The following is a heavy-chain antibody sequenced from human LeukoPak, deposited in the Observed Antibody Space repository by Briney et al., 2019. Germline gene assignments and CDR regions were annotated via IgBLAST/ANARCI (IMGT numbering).Heavy chain of an antibody. J-gene: IGHJ4*02. CDR2: TRDKAASYST. CDR1: GFTIRDHY. D-gene: IGHD1-1*01. CDR3: TKLGATLTLGGGGF. Sequence: PGGSLRLSCAASGFTIRDHYIDWVRQAPGKGLGWVGRTRDKAASYSTHYAASVKGIFTISRDQSRNSVYLQMKSLKTEDTAVYYCTKLGATLTLGGGGFWGQGTLVTVSS. V-gene: IGHV3-72*01.